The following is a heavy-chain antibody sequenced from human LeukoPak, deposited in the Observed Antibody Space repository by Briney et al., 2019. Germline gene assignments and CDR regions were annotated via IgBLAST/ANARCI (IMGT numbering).Heavy chain of an antibody. J-gene: IGHJ4*02. D-gene: IGHD1-26*01. CDR1: GFTFSSYE. CDR2: ISSSGSTI. V-gene: IGHV3-48*03. Sequence: GGSLRLSCAASGFTFSSYEMNWVRQAPGKGLEWVSYISSSGSTIYYADSVKGRFTISRDNAKNSLYLQMNSLRAEDTAVYYCARDSDWGLFRGATFDYWGQGTLVTVSS. CDR3: ARDSDWGLFRGATFDY.